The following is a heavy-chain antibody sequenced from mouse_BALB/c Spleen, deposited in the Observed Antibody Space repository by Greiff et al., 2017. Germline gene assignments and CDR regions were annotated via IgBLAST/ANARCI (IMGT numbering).Heavy chain of an antibody. CDR2: IYPGDGDT. CDR3: ARDYDDRYFDV. D-gene: IGHD2-4*01. J-gene: IGHJ1*01. V-gene: IGHV1-80*01. CDR1: GYAFSSYW. Sequence: VQRVESGAELVRPGSSVKISCKASGYAFSSYWMNWVKQRPGQGLEWIGQIYPGDGDTNYNGKFKGKATLTADKSSSTAYMQLSSLTSEDSAVYFCARDYDDRYFDVWGAGTTVTVSS.